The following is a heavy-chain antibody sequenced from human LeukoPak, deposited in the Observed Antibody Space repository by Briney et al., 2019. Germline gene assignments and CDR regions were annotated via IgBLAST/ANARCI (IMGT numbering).Heavy chain of an antibody. CDR3: AKDARRSSGWWFFDH. V-gene: IGHV3-23*01. CDR2: ISGSGGST. Sequence: GGSLRLSCAASGFTFSSYAMTWVRQAPGKGLEWVSGISGSGGSTYYTDSVKGRFTISRDNAKNTLYLQMNSLRAEDTAVYYCAKDARRSSGWWFFDHWGQGTLVTVSS. D-gene: IGHD6-19*01. J-gene: IGHJ4*02. CDR1: GFTFSSYA.